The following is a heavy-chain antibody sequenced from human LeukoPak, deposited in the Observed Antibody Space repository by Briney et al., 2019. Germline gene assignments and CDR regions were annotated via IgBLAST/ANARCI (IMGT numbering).Heavy chain of an antibody. J-gene: IGHJ5*02. CDR3: ARAIDYYGSGSYYGWFDP. CDR2: IYYSGST. D-gene: IGHD3-10*01. V-gene: IGHV4-59*01. CDR1: GGSISSYY. Sequence: SETLSLTCTVSGGSISSYYWSWIWQPPGKGLEWIGYIYYSGSTNYNPSLKSRVTISVDTSKNQFSLKLSSVTAADTAVYYCARAIDYYGSGSYYGWFDPWGQGTLVTVSS.